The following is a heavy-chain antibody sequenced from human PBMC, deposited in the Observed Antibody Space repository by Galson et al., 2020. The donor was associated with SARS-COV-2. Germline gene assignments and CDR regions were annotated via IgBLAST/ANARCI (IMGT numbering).Heavy chain of an antibody. D-gene: IGHD4-17*01. CDR2: IFQGGTT. CDR1: GGSVSSGGFS. CDR3: AGSRVTTGYFDD. J-gene: IGHJ4*02. Sequence: SETLSLTCGVSGGSVSSGGFSWSWLRQAPGKGPECLGYIFQGGTTYYNPSLESRLTRSVDTSKNQFSLQLSSVTAADTAVYYCAGSRVTTGYFDDWGQGRPVTVSS. V-gene: IGHV4-30-2*01.